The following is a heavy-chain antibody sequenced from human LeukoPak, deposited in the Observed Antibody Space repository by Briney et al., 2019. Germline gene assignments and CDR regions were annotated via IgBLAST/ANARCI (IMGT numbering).Heavy chain of an antibody. Sequence: GGSLRLSCAASGFTFDDYGMSWVRQAPGKGLEWVSGINWSGGSTAYADSVKGRFTISRDNAKNSLYLQRNSLRAEDTALYYCARDKIPVAGTLLFDYWGQGTLVTVSS. J-gene: IGHJ4*02. CDR3: ARDKIPVAGTLLFDY. CDR1: GFTFDDYG. D-gene: IGHD6-19*01. V-gene: IGHV3-20*04. CDR2: INWSGGST.